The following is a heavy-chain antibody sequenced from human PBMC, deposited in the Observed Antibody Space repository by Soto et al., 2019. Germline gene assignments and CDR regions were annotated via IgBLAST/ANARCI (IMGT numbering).Heavy chain of an antibody. CDR3: AKDPRESSKDTDRYYYYYMDV. J-gene: IGHJ6*03. V-gene: IGHV3-30*18. D-gene: IGHD5-18*01. CDR1: GFTFSSYG. CDR2: ISYDGSNK. Sequence: GGSLRLSCAASGFTFSSYGMHWVRQAPGKGLEWVAVISYDGSNKYYADSVKGRFTISRDNSKNTLYLQMNSLRAEDTAVYYCAKDPRESSKDTDRYYYYYMDVWGKGTTVTVSS.